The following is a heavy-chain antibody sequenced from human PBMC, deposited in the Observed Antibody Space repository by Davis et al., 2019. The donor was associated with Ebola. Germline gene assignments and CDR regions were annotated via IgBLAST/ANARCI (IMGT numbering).Heavy chain of an antibody. V-gene: IGHV1-24*01. CDR3: ATDNPQNVASIPIPAAGTHVSDYYCMDV. CDR1: GYTLAELS. D-gene: IGHD6-25*01. J-gene: IGHJ6*03. Sequence: ASVKVSCKVSGYTLAELSIHWVRQAPGKGLEWMGGIDPEDGETKYAQKFQGRVTLTEDTSADTAYLELSSLTPEDTAVYYCATDNPQNVASIPIPAAGTHVSDYYCMDVWGTGTTVTVS. CDR2: IDPEDGET.